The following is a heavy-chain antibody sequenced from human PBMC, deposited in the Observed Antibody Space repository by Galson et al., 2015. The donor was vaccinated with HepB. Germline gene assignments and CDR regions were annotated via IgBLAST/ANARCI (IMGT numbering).Heavy chain of an antibody. CDR3: ARGKTKYYYDGMDV. V-gene: IGHV5-10-1*01. CDR1: GYNFTSYW. D-gene: IGHD4-23*01. Sequence: QSGAEVKKPGESLRISCKGSGYNFTSYWISWVRQMPGKGLEWMGRIDPSDSYTNYSPSFQGHVTISADKSITTAYLQWSSLQASDTAMYYCARGKTKYYYDGMDVWGQGTTVIVSS. CDR2: IDPSDSYT. J-gene: IGHJ6*02.